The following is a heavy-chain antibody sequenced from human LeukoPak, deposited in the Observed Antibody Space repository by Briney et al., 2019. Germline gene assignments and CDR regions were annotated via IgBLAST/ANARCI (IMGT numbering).Heavy chain of an antibody. V-gene: IGHV3-33*01. CDR2: IWYDGSNK. Sequence: GGSLRLSCAASGFTFSSYGMHWVRQAPGKGLEWVAVIWYDGSNKYYADSVKGRFTISRDNSKNTLYLQMNSLRAEDTAVYYCARDSSSGWSLDYWGQGTQVTVSS. J-gene: IGHJ4*02. D-gene: IGHD6-19*01. CDR3: ARDSSSGWSLDY. CDR1: GFTFSSYG.